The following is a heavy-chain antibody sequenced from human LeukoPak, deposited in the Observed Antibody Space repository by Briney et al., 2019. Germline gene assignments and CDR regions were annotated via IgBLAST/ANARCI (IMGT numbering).Heavy chain of an antibody. D-gene: IGHD2-15*01. J-gene: IGHJ5*02. CDR1: GFTFRRYA. V-gene: IGHV3-30-3*01. CDR2: ISYDGSQK. CDR3: ARSIAAKTNWFDP. Sequence: GRSLRLSCAASGFTFRRYAMHWVRQAPGKGLEWVAVISYDGSQKYYADSVKGRFTISRDNSKNTLYLQMNSLRAEDTAVYYCARSIAAKTNWFDPWGQGTLVTVSS.